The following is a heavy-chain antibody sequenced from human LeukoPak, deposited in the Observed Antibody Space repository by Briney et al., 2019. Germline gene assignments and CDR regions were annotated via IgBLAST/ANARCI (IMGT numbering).Heavy chain of an antibody. Sequence: SETLSLTCAVSGYSISSGYYWGWIRQPPGKGLEWIGTIYHSGSTYYNPSFKSRVTISIDTSKNQFSLKLSSVTAADTAVYYCARTVDTVATADAFDIWGQGTMVTVSS. CDR2: IYHSGST. V-gene: IGHV4-38-2*01. J-gene: IGHJ3*02. CDR3: ARTVDTVATADAFDI. CDR1: GYSISSGYY. D-gene: IGHD5-12*01.